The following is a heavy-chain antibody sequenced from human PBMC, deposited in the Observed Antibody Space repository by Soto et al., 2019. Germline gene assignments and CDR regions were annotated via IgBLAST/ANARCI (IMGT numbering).Heavy chain of an antibody. CDR2: IIPIFGTA. CDR1: GGTFSSYA. V-gene: IGHV1-69*01. D-gene: IGHD3-10*01. J-gene: IGHJ6*02. Sequence: QVQLVQSGAEVKKPGSSVKVSCKASGGTFSSYAISWVRQAPGQGLEWMGGIIPIFGTANYAQKFQGRVTIAGDESTSTANLELSGLGSEDTAVYYWARDRGGGYYYYGMDVWGQGTTVTVSS. CDR3: ARDRGGGYYYYGMDV.